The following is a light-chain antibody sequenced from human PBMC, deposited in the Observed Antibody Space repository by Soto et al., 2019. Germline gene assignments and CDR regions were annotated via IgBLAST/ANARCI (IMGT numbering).Light chain of an antibody. V-gene: IGKV1-39*01. CDR2: DTY. CDR3: KQTFASARP. CDR1: ESMSNE. Sequence: DIQMTQSPSSVSASLGDRVTITCRPLESMSNELKWFQQTPGKASILQIYDTYTLQSWVTSGCSGSVYETKFSLTIIILQTEDFATYSCKQTFASARPFGQGTKVDIK. J-gene: IGKJ1*01.